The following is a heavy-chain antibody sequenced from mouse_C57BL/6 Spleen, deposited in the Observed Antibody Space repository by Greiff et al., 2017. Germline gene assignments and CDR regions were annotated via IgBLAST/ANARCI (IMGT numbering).Heavy chain of an antibody. V-gene: IGHV1-39*01. D-gene: IGHD2-1*01. J-gene: IGHJ4*01. CDR3: ARMMIYYGNYGYAMDY. CDR2: INSNYGTT. Sequence: EVQLQQSGPELVKPGASVKISCKASGYSFTDYNMNWVKQSNGTSLEWIGVINSNYGTTSYNQKCNGKATLTVDQSSSTAYMQLNSLTSEDSAVYYCARMMIYYGNYGYAMDYWGQGTSVTVST. CDR1: GYSFTDYN.